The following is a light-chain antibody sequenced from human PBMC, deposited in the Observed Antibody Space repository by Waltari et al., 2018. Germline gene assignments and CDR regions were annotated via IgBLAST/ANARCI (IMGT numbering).Light chain of an antibody. CDR2: WAS. J-gene: IGKJ2*01. Sequence: DIVMTQSPDSQAVSLGERATITCKSSQSVLYSSNNKNYLAWYQQKPGQPPKLLIYWASTRESGVPDRFSGSGSGTDFTLTISSLQAEDVAVYYCQQYDSTPPTFGQGTKLEIK. CDR1: QSVLYSSNNKNY. V-gene: IGKV4-1*01. CDR3: QQYDSTPPT.